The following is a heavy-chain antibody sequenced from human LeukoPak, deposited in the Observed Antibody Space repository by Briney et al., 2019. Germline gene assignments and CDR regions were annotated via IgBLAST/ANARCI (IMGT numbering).Heavy chain of an antibody. CDR1: GFTFSSYW. J-gene: IGHJ6*03. D-gene: IGHD2-2*01. CDR2: INSDGSST. V-gene: IGHV3-74*01. CDR3: ARGYCSSTSCYAYYYYYYMDV. Sequence: GGSLRLSCAASGFTFSSYWMHWVRQAPGKGLVGVSRINSDGSSTSYADSVKGRFTISRDNAKNTLYLQMNSLRAEDTAVYYCARGYCSSTSCYAYYYYYYMDVWGKGTTVTVSS.